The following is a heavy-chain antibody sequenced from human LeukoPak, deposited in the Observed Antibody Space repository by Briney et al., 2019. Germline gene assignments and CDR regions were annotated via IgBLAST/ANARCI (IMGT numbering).Heavy chain of an antibody. D-gene: IGHD2-2*01. Sequence: SETLSLTCTVSGGSISSSSYYWGWIRQPPGKGLEWIGEINHSGSINYNPSLKSRVTISVDTSKNQFSLKLSSVTAADTAVYYCARDRRYCSSTSCPGGYYYMDVWGKGTTVTVSS. CDR2: INHSGSI. V-gene: IGHV4-39*07. CDR3: ARDRRYCSSTSCPGGYYYMDV. J-gene: IGHJ6*03. CDR1: GGSISSSSYY.